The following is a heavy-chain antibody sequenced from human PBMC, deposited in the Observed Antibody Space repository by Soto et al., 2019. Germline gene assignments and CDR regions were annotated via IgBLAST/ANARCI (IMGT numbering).Heavy chain of an antibody. Sequence: SATLSLTCTVSGASISSHYWSWIRQSPGKGLEWIGYIHNSGGTNYNPSLKSRLTIAVDTSKNQFSLNLSSVTAADTAVYYCAVSVYCSGGSCYSGLFDSWGQGTLVTVSS. CDR2: IHNSGGT. J-gene: IGHJ4*02. CDR1: GASISSHY. V-gene: IGHV4-59*11. D-gene: IGHD2-15*01. CDR3: AVSVYCSGGSCYSGLFDS.